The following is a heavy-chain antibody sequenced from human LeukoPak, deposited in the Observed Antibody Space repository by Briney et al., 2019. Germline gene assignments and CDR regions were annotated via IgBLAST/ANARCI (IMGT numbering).Heavy chain of an antibody. CDR1: GFTVSDNY. CDR2: IYRDGST. CDR3: AGALGYFNF. D-gene: IGHD3-16*01. V-gene: IGHV3-53*01. J-gene: IGHJ4*02. Sequence: GGSLRLSCAASGFTVSDNYMSWVRQAPGKGLEWVAVIYRDGSTYYADSVKGRFTVSKDNSKSTLSPQMNSLRAEDTAVYYCAGALGYFNFWGQGTLVTVSS.